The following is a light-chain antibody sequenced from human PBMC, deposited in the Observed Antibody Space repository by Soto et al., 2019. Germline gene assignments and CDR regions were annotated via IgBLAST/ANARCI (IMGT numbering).Light chain of an antibody. V-gene: IGKV3-15*01. CDR3: QHYNNWPPAWT. Sequence: EIVMTQSPATLSVSPGERATLSCRASQSVSSNLAWYQQKPGQAPRLLIYGASTRATGIPARFSGSESGTEFTLTISSMQSEYFAVYYCQHYNNWPPAWTFGQGTKVEIK. CDR1: QSVSSN. CDR2: GAS. J-gene: IGKJ1*01.